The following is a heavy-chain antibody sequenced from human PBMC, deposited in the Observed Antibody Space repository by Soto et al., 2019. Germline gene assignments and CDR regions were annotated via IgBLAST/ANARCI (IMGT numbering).Heavy chain of an antibody. V-gene: IGHV4-59*08. Sequence: SETLSLTCTVSGGSISSYYWSWIRQPPGKGLEWIGYIYYSGSTNYNPSLKSRVTISVDTSKNQFSLKLSSVTAADTAVYYCARSNWNYAGGAFDIWGQGTMVTVSS. CDR2: IYYSGST. CDR1: GGSISSYY. J-gene: IGHJ3*02. D-gene: IGHD1-7*01. CDR3: ARSNWNYAGGAFDI.